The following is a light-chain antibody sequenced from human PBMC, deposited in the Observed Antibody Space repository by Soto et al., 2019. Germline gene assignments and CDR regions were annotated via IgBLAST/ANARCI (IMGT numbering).Light chain of an antibody. J-gene: IGLJ2*01. CDR1: SSNIGSNN. CDR3: AAWYDSLNGVV. Sequence: QSVLTQPPSASGTPGQRVTISCSGSSSNIGSNNVNWYQQLPGTAPKLLIYSNNQRPSGVPDRFSGSKSGTSASLAISGLQSADEADYYCAAWYDSLNGVVFGGGTKVTVL. CDR2: SNN. V-gene: IGLV1-44*01.